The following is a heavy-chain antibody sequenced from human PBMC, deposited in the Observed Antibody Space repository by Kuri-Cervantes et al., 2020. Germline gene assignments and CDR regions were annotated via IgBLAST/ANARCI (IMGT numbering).Heavy chain of an antibody. J-gene: IGHJ4*02. CDR2: ISSSSSYI. Sequence: GESLKISCAASRFSFSSFWMTWVRQAPGKGLEWVSSISSSSSYIYYADSVKGRFTISRDNAKNSLYLQMNSLRAEDTAVYYCASDKTTAFDYWGQGTLVTVSS. V-gene: IGHV3-21*01. CDR1: RFSFSSFW. D-gene: IGHD4-17*01. CDR3: ASDKTTAFDY.